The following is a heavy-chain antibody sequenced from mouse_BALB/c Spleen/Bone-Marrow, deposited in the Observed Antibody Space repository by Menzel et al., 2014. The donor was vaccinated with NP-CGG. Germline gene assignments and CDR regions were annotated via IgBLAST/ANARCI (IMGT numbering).Heavy chain of an antibody. CDR1: GFTFSSFG. CDR3: ARSYYGSSYYFGY. V-gene: IGHV5-17*02. Sequence: EVQRVESGGGLVQPGGSRKLSCAASGFTFSSFGMHWVRQAPEKGLEWVAYISSGSSTIYYADTVKGRFTISRDNPKNTLFLQMTSLRSEDTAMYYCARSYYGSSYYFGYWGQGTTLTVSS. J-gene: IGHJ2*01. D-gene: IGHD1-1*01. CDR2: ISSGSSTI.